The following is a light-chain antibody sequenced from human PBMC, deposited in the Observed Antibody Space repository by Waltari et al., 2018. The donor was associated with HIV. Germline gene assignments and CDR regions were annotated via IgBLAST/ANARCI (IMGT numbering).Light chain of an antibody. CDR1: RSDVGSFNF. CDR2: EVS. Sequence: QSALTQPASVSGSPGQSITISCTGSRSDVGSFNFVSWYQQYPGKAPKLVIFEVSKRPSGVSSRFAGSKSGNTASLTISGLQAEDEADYHCSSYGRDSTQVFGGGTKLTVL. CDR3: SSYGRDSTQV. J-gene: IGLJ2*01. V-gene: IGLV2-14*01.